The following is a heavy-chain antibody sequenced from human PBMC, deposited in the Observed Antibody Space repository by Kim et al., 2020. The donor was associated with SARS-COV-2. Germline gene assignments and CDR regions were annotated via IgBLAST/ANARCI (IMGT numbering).Heavy chain of an antibody. V-gene: IGHV3-23*01. CDR2: GRSGTT. Sequence: GRSGTTYYADSGKGRFTISRDNSKNTLYLKMNSLRVEDTAVYYCAKDPSYWGQGTLVTVSS. J-gene: IGHJ4*02. CDR3: AKDPSY.